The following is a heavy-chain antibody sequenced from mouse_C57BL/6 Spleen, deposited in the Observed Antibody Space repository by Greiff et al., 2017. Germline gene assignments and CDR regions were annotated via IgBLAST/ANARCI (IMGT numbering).Heavy chain of an antibody. CDR2: IYPGSGHT. Sequence: QVQLQQSGAELVRPGASVKLSCKASGYTFTDYYINWVKQRPGQGLEWIARIYPGSGHTYYNEKFKGKATLTAEKSSSTAYMQLSSLTSEDSAVYFCAKNYDYDAVFDYWGQGTTLTVSS. CDR1: GYTFTDYY. D-gene: IGHD2-4*01. J-gene: IGHJ2*01. V-gene: IGHV1-76*01. CDR3: AKNYDYDAVFDY.